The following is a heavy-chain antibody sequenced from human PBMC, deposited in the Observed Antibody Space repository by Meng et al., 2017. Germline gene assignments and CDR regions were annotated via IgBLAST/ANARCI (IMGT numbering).Heavy chain of an antibody. Sequence: ASVKVSCKASGYTFTSYGISWVRQAPGQGLEWMGWISAYNGNTNYPQKLQGRVTMTTDTSTSTAYMELRSLRSDDTAVYYCARDRPYYDYVWGSYRPRDPKDYYYYGMDVWGQETAVTVSS. D-gene: IGHD3-16*02. CDR3: ARDRPYYDYVWGSYRPRDPKDYYYYGMDV. CDR2: ISAYNGNT. CDR1: GYTFTSYG. J-gene: IGHJ6*02. V-gene: IGHV1-18*01.